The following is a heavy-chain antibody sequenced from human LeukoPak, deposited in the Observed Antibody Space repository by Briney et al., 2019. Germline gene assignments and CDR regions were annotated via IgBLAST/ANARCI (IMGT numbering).Heavy chain of an antibody. D-gene: IGHD3-10*01. CDR2: INTSGGSR. Sequence: ASVKVSCKAAGYTFTSYYMHWVRQALGQGLEWRGIINTSGGSRSSVQKFWGRVTMTRDISTSTVYMELSSLRSEDTAVYYCARDLRSYSGSGTYLGYWGQGTLVTVSS. CDR1: GYTFTSYY. J-gene: IGHJ4*02. CDR3: ARDLRSYSGSGTYLGY. V-gene: IGHV1-46*01.